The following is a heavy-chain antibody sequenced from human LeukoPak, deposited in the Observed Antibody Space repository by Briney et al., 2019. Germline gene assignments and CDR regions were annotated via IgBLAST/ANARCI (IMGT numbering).Heavy chain of an antibody. D-gene: IGHD3-9*01. Sequence: KFQGRVTITADESTSTAYMELSSLRSEDTAVYYCARDWMAIFYYYGMDVWGQGTTVTVSS. V-gene: IGHV1-69*01. J-gene: IGHJ6*02. CDR3: ARDWMAIFYYYGMDV.